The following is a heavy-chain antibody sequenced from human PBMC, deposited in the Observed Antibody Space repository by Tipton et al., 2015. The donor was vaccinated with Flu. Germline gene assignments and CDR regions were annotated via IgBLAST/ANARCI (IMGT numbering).Heavy chain of an antibody. CDR1: GGSISSSRYY. D-gene: IGHD4-11*01. CDR3: ARYPESNYHWFGP. V-gene: IGHV4-39*07. Sequence: TLSLTCTVSGGSISSSRYYWGWIRRPPGKGLEWIGSIYHSGTAYYNPSLKSRVTISVDTSKNQISLKLSSVTAADTAVYYCARYPESNYHWFGPWGQGALVTVSS. J-gene: IGHJ5*02. CDR2: IYHSGTA.